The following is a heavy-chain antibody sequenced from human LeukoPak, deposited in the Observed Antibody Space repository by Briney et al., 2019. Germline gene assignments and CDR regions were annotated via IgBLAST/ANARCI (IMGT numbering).Heavy chain of an antibody. CDR2: IYSDGVT. V-gene: IGHV3-66*02. Sequence: GGSLRLSCAASGFTVNSYALSWVRQAPGKGLAWVSLIYSDGVTHYADSVKGRFTISRDISKNTVYLQMNSLRDEGTAVYFCARDRAEEKTWVEFDPWGQGTLVTVSS. CDR3: ARDRAEEKTWVEFDP. J-gene: IGHJ5*02. CDR1: GFTVNSYA.